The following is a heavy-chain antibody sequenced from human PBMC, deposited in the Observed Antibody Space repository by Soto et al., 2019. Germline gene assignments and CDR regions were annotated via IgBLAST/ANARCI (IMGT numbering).Heavy chain of an antibody. J-gene: IGHJ4*02. CDR3: ARARSHPDSSGYYYYY. CDR1: GYTFTSYG. D-gene: IGHD3-22*01. CDR2: ISAYNGNT. Sequence: GASVKVSCKASGYTFTSYGISWVRQAPGQGLEWMGWISAYNGNTNYAQKLQGRVAMTTDTSTSTAYMELRSLRSDDTAVYYCARARSHPDSSGYYYYYWGQGTLVTVS. V-gene: IGHV1-18*01.